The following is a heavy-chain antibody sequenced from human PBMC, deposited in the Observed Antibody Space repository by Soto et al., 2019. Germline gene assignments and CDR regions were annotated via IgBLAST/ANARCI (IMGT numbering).Heavy chain of an antibody. D-gene: IGHD3-22*01. V-gene: IGHV4-31*03. CDR1: GGSISSGGYY. CDR3: ASSAGYYDSSGYFPFDY. J-gene: IGHJ4*02. Sequence: TLSLTCTVSGGSISSGGYYWSWIRQHPGKGLEWIGYIYYSGSTYYNPSLKSRVTISVDTSKNQFSLKLSSVTAADTAVYYCASSAGYYDSSGYFPFDYWGQGTLVTVSS. CDR2: IYYSGST.